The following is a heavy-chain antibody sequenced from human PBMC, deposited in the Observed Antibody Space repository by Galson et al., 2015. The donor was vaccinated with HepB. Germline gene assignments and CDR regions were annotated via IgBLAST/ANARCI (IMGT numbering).Heavy chain of an antibody. J-gene: IGHJ4*02. Sequence: SLRLSCAASGFTFNNYWMSWVRQAPGKGLEWVANIRQDASGNFYVDSVKGRFTISRDNAKNSLYLQMNSLRAEDTAVYYCARIPAAMVRGVDFDYWGQGTLVTVSS. CDR3: ARIPAAMVRGVDFDY. CDR1: GFTFNNYW. V-gene: IGHV3-7*03. D-gene: IGHD3-10*01. CDR2: IRQDASGN.